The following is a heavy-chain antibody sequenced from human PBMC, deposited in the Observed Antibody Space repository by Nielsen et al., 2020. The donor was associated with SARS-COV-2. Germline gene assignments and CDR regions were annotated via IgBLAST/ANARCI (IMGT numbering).Heavy chain of an antibody. CDR3: AKTGSGSYYPPFDY. J-gene: IGHJ4*02. CDR2: ISYDGSNK. Sequence: GGSLRPSCAASGFTFSSYGMHWVRQAPGKGLEWVAVISYDGSNKYYADSVKGRFTISRDNSKNTLYLQMNSLRAEDTAVYYCAKTGSGSYYPPFDYWGQGTLVTVSS. CDR1: GFTFSSYG. V-gene: IGHV3-30*18. D-gene: IGHD3-10*01.